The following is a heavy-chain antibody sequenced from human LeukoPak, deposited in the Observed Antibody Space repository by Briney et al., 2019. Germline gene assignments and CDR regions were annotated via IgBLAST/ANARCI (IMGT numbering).Heavy chain of an antibody. Sequence: PGGSLRRSCAASGFTFRSYGMHWVRQAPGEGLEWVAVIWYDGSNKYYADSVKGRFTISRDNSKNTLYLQMNSLRADDTAVYYCARESRSGAFDIWGQGTMVTVSS. J-gene: IGHJ3*02. CDR2: IWYDGSNK. CDR3: ARESRSGAFDI. CDR1: GFTFRSYG. V-gene: IGHV3-33*01. D-gene: IGHD2-2*01.